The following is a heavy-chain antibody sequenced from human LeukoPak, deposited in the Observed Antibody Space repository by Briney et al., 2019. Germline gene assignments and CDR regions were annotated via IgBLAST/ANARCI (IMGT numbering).Heavy chain of an antibody. D-gene: IGHD2-15*01. CDR1: GGSISSYY. V-gene: IGHV4-59*12. CDR2: IYYSGST. CDR3: ARSPNCSGGSCYGDY. J-gene: IGHJ4*02. Sequence: PSETLSLTCTVSGGSISSYYWSWIRQPPGKGLEWIGYIYYSGSTNYNPSLKSRVTISVDTSKNQFSLKLNSVTAADTAVYYCARSPNCSGGSCYGDYWGQGTLVTVSS.